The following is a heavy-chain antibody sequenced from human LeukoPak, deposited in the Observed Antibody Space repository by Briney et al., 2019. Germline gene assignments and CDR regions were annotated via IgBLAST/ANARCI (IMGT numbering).Heavy chain of an antibody. Sequence: ASVKVSCKASGYTFTNYAMNWVRQAPGQGLEWMGWINTNTGNPTYAQGFTGRFVFSLDTSVSTAYVQISGLKAEDTAVYYCARGKPRGAYYYFYGMDVWGQGTTVTVSS. CDR1: GYTFTNYA. V-gene: IGHV7-4-1*02. CDR2: INTNTGNP. CDR3: ARGKPRGAYYYFYGMDV. J-gene: IGHJ6*02.